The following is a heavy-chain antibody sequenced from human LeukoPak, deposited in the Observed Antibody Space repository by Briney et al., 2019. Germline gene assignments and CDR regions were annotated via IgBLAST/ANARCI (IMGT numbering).Heavy chain of an antibody. CDR2: IRYDGSNK. J-gene: IGHJ4*02. V-gene: IGHV3-30*02. CDR3: AIRRRYDILTGYYKDY. D-gene: IGHD3-9*01. Sequence: GGSLRLSCAASGFTFSSYGMHWVRQAPGKGPEWVAFIRYDGSNKYYADSVKGRFTISRDNSKNTLYLQMNSLRAEDTAVYYCAIRRRYDILTGYYKDYWGQGTLVTVSS. CDR1: GFTFSSYG.